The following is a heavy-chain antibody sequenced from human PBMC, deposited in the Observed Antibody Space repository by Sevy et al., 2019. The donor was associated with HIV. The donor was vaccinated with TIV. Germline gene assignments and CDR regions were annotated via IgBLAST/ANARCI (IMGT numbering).Heavy chain of an antibody. CDR3: ASRPNHYYDRSAYSGDDGFDI. D-gene: IGHD3-22*01. CDR2: IWNDRSDQ. V-gene: IGHV3-33*01. Sequence: GGSLRISCAASGFTLSRYGMHWVRQAPGKGLEWLAVIWNDRSDQYYADSVKGRFTISRDNSKNTLYLQMNSLRAEDTAVYYCASRPNHYYDRSAYSGDDGFDIRGQGTMVTVS. CDR1: GFTLSRYG. J-gene: IGHJ3*02.